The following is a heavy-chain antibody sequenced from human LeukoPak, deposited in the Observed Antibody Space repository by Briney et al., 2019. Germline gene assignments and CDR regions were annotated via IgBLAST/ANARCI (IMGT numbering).Heavy chain of an antibody. CDR1: GYTFTTYG. J-gene: IGHJ4*02. V-gene: IGHV1-18*01. D-gene: IGHD3-16*01. CDR3: ARGGPAARLITFGGVTDY. CDR2: SSPYNGNT. Sequence: ASVKVSCKASGYTFTTYGISWVRQAPGQGLEWMGWSSPYNGNTNYAQKLQGRVTMTTDTSTSTAYMELRNLRSDDTAVYYCARGGPAARLITFGGVTDYWGQGTLVTVSS.